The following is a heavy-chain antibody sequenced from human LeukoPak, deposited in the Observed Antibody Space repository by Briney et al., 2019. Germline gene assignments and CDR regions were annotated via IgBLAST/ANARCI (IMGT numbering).Heavy chain of an antibody. Sequence: GGSLRLSCAASGFTFDDYAMHWVRQAPGKGLEWVSGISWNSGSIGYADSVKGRFTISGDNAKDSLYLQMNSLRAEDMALYYCAKGGSGYYYVGAFDIWGQGTMVTVSS. D-gene: IGHD3-22*01. CDR3: AKGGSGYYYVGAFDI. V-gene: IGHV3-9*03. J-gene: IGHJ3*02. CDR1: GFTFDDYA. CDR2: ISWNSGSI.